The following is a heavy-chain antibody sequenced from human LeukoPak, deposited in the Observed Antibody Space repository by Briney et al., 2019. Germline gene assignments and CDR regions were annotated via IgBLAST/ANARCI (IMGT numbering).Heavy chain of an antibody. CDR1: GGSISSSSYY. J-gene: IGHJ5*02. CDR2: IYYSGST. CDR3: ARQPKSCAPGIFITGKACWFDP. D-gene: IGHD3-10*01. Sequence: PSETLSLTCTVSGGSISSSSYYWGWIRQPPGKGLEWIGSIYYSGSTYYNPSLKSRVTISVDTSKNQFSLKLSSVTAADTAVYYCARQPKSCAPGIFITGKACWFDPCGQGTLVTVSP. V-gene: IGHV4-39*07.